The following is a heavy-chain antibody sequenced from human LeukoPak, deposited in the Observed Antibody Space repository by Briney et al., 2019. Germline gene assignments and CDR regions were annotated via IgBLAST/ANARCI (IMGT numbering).Heavy chain of an antibody. Sequence: GSLRLSCIASGFTFSNYAMSWIRQPPGKGLEWIGYIYDSGSTNYNPSLKSRVTISVDTSKNQFSLKLSSVTAADTAVYYCARGGSGYDSFYYYGMDVWGQGTMVTVSS. CDR2: IYDSGST. CDR3: ARGGSGYDSFYYYGMDV. D-gene: IGHD5-12*01. J-gene: IGHJ6*02. CDR1: GFTFSNYA. V-gene: IGHV4-59*01.